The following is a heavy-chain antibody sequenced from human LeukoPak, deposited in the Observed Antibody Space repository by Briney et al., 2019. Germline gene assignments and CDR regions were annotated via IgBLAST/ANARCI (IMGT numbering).Heavy chain of an antibody. Sequence: SETLSLTCTVSGGSISSGSYYWNWIRQPAGKGLEWVGRIYSSGGTDFTPSLKSRGTISVDMSKNQFSLKLSSVTAADTAVYYCAREDYYDSSGYYPFDVWGQGSLVTVSS. CDR2: IYSSGGT. CDR3: AREDYYDSSGYYPFDV. J-gene: IGHJ4*02. D-gene: IGHD3-22*01. V-gene: IGHV4-61*02. CDR1: GGSISSGSYY.